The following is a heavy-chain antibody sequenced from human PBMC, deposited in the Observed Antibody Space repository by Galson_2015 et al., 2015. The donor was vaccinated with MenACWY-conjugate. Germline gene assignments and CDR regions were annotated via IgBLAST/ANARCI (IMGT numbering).Heavy chain of an antibody. Sequence: SLRLSCAASGFTFSSYWMHWVRQAPGKGLVWVSRVNSDGTSTSYADSVKGRFTISRDDAKNSLFLQMDGLRAEDTAVYYCAVHSSSWYYYYLDVWGNGTTVTVSS. J-gene: IGHJ6*03. CDR2: VNSDGTST. D-gene: IGHD6-13*01. V-gene: IGHV3-74*01. CDR3: AVHSSSWYYYYLDV. CDR1: GFTFSSYW.